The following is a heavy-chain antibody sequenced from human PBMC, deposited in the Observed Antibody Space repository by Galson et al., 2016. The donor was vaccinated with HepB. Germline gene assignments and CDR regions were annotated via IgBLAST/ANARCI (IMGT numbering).Heavy chain of an antibody. CDR1: GYTFTGYD. Sequence: SVKVSCKASGYTFTGYDINWVRQAAGQGLEWMGWMTPSTGNTGYADKLQGRVTSTRDTSIMTAYMELSSLTSEDTATYYCSRGDHWGQGTLVTVSS. CDR2: MTPSTGNT. CDR3: SRGDH. V-gene: IGHV1-8*01. J-gene: IGHJ4*02.